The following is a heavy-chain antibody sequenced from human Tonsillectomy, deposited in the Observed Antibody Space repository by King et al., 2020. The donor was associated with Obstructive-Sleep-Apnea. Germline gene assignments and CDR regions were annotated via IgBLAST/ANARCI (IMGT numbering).Heavy chain of an antibody. D-gene: IGHD3-10*01. CDR2: SNTNTGNP. J-gene: IGHJ4*02. CDR3: AVCRSGSSLSPFDY. Sequence: QLVQSGSELKKPGASVKVSCKAFGYTFTSYAMNCVRQAPGQGLEWMGWSNTNTGNPTYAQGFTGRFVFSLDTSVSTAYLQIYSLKAEDTAVYYCAVCRSGSSLSPFDYWGQGTLVTVSS. CDR1: GYTFTSYA. V-gene: IGHV7-4-1*01.